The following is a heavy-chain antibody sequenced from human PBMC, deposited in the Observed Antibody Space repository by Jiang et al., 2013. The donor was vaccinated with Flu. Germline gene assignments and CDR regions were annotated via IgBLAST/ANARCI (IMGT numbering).Heavy chain of an antibody. CDR1: GYSFGGYY. V-gene: IGHV1-2*02. D-gene: IGHD1-26*01. J-gene: IGHJ4*01. CDR3: ARDIEGSLGTALDY. Sequence: SGAEVKKSGASVKVSCKPSGYSFGGYYMHWVRRAPGQGLEWMGCINLNSGVTIYAQKFRGRVTMTRDTSIKTGYMELSSLRADDTAVYYCARDIEGSLGTALDY. CDR2: INLNSGVT.